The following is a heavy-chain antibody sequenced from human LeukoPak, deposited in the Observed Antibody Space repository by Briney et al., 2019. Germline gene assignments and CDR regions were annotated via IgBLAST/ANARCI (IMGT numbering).Heavy chain of an antibody. J-gene: IGHJ4*02. CDR3: ARSSGRYYSEYGY. CDR1: GGSISSSSYY. CDR2: IYYSGST. V-gene: IGHV4-39*01. Sequence: SETLSLTCTVSGGSISSSSYYWGWIRQPPGKGLEWIGSIYYSGSTYYNPSLKSRVTISVDTSKNQISLKLRSVTAADTAVYYCARSSGRYYSEYGYWGQGTLVTVSS. D-gene: IGHD1-26*01.